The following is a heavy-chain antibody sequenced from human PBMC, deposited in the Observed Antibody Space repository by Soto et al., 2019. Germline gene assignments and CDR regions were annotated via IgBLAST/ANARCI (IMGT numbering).Heavy chain of an antibody. V-gene: IGHV1-69*02. CDR1: GGTFSSYT. D-gene: IGHD6-19*01. Sequence: QVQLVQSGAEVKKPGSSVKVSCKASGGTFSSYTISWVRQAPGQGLEWMGRIIPILGIANYAQKFQGRVTITADKSTSTAYMELSSLRSEDTAEYYCARVRAVAGSVDYWGQGTLVTVSS. J-gene: IGHJ4*02. CDR2: IIPILGIA. CDR3: ARVRAVAGSVDY.